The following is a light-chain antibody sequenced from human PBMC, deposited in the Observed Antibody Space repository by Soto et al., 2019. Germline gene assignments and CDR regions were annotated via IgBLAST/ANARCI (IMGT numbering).Light chain of an antibody. J-gene: IGLJ1*01. CDR1: SSDVGGYNF. CDR2: DVS. Sequence: QPALTQPRSVSGSPGQSVTISCTGTSSDVGGYNFVSWYQRHPGKAPKLMIYDVSKRPSGVPDRFSGSKSGNTASLTISGLQAEDEADYYCCSYAGSYTYVFGTGTKVTVL. V-gene: IGLV2-11*01. CDR3: CSYAGSYTYV.